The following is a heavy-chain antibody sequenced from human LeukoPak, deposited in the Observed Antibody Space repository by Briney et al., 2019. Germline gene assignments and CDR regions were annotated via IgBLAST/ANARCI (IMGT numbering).Heavy chain of an antibody. CDR2: IYYSGST. J-gene: IGHJ6*02. CDR3: ARLSIHSYGSYYFYYGLDV. CDR1: GGSISSYY. D-gene: IGHD5-18*01. Sequence: SETLSLTCTVSGGSISSYYWSWIRQPPGKGLEWMVYIYYSGSTNYNPSPKSRVTISVDTSKNQFSLKLSSVTAADTAVYYCARLSIHSYGSYYFYYGLDVWGQGTTVTVSS. V-gene: IGHV4-59*08.